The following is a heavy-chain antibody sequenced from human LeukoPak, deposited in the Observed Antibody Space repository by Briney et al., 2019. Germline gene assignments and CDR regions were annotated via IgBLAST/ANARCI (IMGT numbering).Heavy chain of an antibody. CDR1: GYTFTSYY. J-gene: IGHJ4*02. CDR2: INPSGGST. CDR3: ARVNRRMVTAIPYYFDY. V-gene: IGHV1-46*01. D-gene: IGHD2-21*02. Sequence: GASVNVSCKASGYTFTSYYMHWVRQAPGQGLEWMGVINPSGGSTSYAQKFQGRVTMTRDTSTSTVYMELSSLRSEDTAVYYCARVNRRMVTAIPYYFDYWGQGTLVTVSS.